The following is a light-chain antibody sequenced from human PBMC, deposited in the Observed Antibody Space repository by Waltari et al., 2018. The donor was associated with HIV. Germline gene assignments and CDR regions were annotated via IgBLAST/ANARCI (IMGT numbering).Light chain of an antibody. J-gene: IGLJ1*01. CDR2: DNY. CDR1: SSNLGNNY. Sequence: QSVLTQPPSVSAAPRQTVTISCSGNSSNLGNNYVSWYQQLPGAAPKLLIYDNYKRPSGIPDRFSGSKSGTSATLDITGLQTGDEADFYCGTWDSTLSAYVFGTGTKVTVL. V-gene: IGLV1-51*01. CDR3: GTWDSTLSAYV.